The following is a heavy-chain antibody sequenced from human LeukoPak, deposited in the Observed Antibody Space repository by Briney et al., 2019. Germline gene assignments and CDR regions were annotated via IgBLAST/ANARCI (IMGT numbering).Heavy chain of an antibody. D-gene: IGHD2-15*01. V-gene: IGHV4-4*07. CDR3: ARGAMETATYYFDY. CDR1: GGSISSDY. J-gene: IGHJ4*02. Sequence: SETLSLTCTVSGGSISSDYWSWIRQPAGKGLEWIGRIYASGSTNYNPSLRSRITMSVDTSKNQFSLKLRSVTAADTAVYYCARGAMETATYYFDYWGQGTLVTVSS. CDR2: IYASGST.